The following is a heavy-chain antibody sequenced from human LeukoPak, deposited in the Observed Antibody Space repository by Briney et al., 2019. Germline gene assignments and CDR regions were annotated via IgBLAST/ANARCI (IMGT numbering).Heavy chain of an antibody. CDR3: AKPGRDVWFGEKNWFDP. Sequence: ASVEVSCKASGYTFTGYYMHWVRQAPGQGLEWMGWINPNSGGTNYAQKFQGRVTMTRDTSISTAYMELSRLRSDDTAVYCCAKPGRDVWFGEKNWFDPWGQGTLVTVSS. J-gene: IGHJ5*02. D-gene: IGHD3-10*01. CDR2: INPNSGGT. CDR1: GYTFTGYY. V-gene: IGHV1-2*02.